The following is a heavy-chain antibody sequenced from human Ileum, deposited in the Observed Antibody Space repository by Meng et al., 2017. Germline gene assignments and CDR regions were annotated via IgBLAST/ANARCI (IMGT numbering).Heavy chain of an antibody. D-gene: IGHD6-19*01. V-gene: IGHV1-2*02. J-gene: IGHJ4*02. CDR2: INPNSGAT. CDR3: ARTSVAGSFYFAY. Sequence: ASVKVSCKASGYTFTDYYIHWVRQAPGQGLEWMGWINPNSGATNYAQKFQARVTMTRDTSITTAYMELSGLRSDDTAVYYCARTSVAGSFYFAYWGQGTLVTVSS. CDR1: GYTFTDYY.